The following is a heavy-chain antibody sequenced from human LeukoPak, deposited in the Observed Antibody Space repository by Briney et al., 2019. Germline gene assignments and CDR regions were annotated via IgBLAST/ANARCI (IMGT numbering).Heavy chain of an antibody. J-gene: IGHJ4*02. CDR2: IGSDYDR. V-gene: IGHV3-23*01. CDR1: GFAFGSFA. D-gene: IGHD3-10*01. Sequence: GGSLRLSCTASGFAFGSFAMAWVRQAPGKGLEGVAAIGSDYDRVHEDSVEGRFTISRDNSKNTLYLQMNSLRAEDTALYYCAKFFLPYLAGGTGSRWGQGTLVTVSS. CDR3: AKFFLPYLAGGTGSR.